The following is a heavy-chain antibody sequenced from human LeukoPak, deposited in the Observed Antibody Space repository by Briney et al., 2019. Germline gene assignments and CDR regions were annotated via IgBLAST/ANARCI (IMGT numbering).Heavy chain of an antibody. D-gene: IGHD3-16*01. CDR3: AIDQVPRGEDYNYYEY. J-gene: IGHJ4*02. CDR2: ISTYNGNT. CDR1: GYTFTSYG. V-gene: IGHV1-18*01. Sequence: ASVKVSCKASGYTFTSYGISWVRQAPGQGLEWKGWISTYNGNTKYAQKLQGRVTMTTDTSTSTAYMELRNLRSDDTAVYYCAIDQVPRGEDYNYYEYWGQGTLVTVSS.